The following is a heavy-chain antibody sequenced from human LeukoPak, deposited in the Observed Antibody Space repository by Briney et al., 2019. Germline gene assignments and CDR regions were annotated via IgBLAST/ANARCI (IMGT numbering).Heavy chain of an antibody. J-gene: IGHJ4*02. CDR1: GLTFSSYA. CDR3: AKGERYFDWLPIYYFDY. CDR2: ISGSGGST. V-gene: IGHV3-23*01. Sequence: GGSLRLSCAASGLTFSSYAMSWVRQAPGKGLEWVSAISGSGGSTYYADSVKGRFTISRDNSKNTLYLQMNSLRAEDTAVYYCAKGERYFDWLPIYYFDYWGQGTLVTVSS. D-gene: IGHD3-9*01.